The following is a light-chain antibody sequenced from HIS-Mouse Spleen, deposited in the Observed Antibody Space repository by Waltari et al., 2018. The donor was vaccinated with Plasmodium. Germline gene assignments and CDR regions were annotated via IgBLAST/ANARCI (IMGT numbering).Light chain of an antibody. CDR3: QQYNSYWT. Sequence: DIQMTLSPSTLSASVGDRVTITCRASQSISSWLAWYQQKPGKAPKLLIYKASSLESGVPSRFSGRGSGTEFTLTISSLQPDDFATYYCQQYNSYWTFGQGTKVEIK. CDR2: KAS. CDR1: QSISSW. V-gene: IGKV1-5*03. J-gene: IGKJ1*01.